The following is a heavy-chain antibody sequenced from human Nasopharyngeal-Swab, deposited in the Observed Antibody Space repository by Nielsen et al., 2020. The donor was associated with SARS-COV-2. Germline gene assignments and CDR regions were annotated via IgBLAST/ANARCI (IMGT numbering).Heavy chain of an antibody. J-gene: IGHJ6*02. CDR3: ARVHQLAEGHYGMDV. CDR2: ISYDGSNK. V-gene: IGHV3-30-3*01. Sequence: GGSLRLSCAASGFTFSSYAMHWVRQAPGKGLEWVAVISYDGSNKYYADSVKGRFTISRDNSKNTLYLQMNSLRAEDTAVYYCARVHQLAEGHYGMDVWGQGTTVTVSS. CDR1: GFTFSSYA. D-gene: IGHD6-13*01.